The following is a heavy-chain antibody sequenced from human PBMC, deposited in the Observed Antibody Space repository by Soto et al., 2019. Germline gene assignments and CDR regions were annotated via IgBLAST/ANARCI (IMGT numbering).Heavy chain of an antibody. CDR3: ARAPYYYDSSGYWAY. Sequence: GGSLRLSCAASGFTFSSYSMNWVRQAPGKGLEWVSSISSSSSYIYYADSVKGRFTISRDNAKNSLYLQMNSLRAEDTAVYYCARAPYYYDSSGYWAYWGQGTLVTVSS. J-gene: IGHJ4*02. D-gene: IGHD3-22*01. CDR1: GFTFSSYS. CDR2: ISSSSSYI. V-gene: IGHV3-21*01.